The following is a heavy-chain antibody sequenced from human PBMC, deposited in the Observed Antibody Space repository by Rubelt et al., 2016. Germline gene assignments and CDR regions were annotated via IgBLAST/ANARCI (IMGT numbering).Heavy chain of an antibody. CDR2: INHSGST. CDR1: GGSFSGYY. V-gene: IGHV4-34*01. Sequence: QVQLQQWGAGLLKPSETLSLTCAVYGGSFSGYYWSWIRQPPGKGLEWIGEINHSGSTNYNPSLKSRVTISVDTSKNQLSLKLSPVTAADTAVYYCARGGRYYGSGSYQRHNWFDPWGQGTLVTVSS. D-gene: IGHD3-10*01. CDR3: ARGGRYYGSGSYQRHNWFDP. J-gene: IGHJ5*02.